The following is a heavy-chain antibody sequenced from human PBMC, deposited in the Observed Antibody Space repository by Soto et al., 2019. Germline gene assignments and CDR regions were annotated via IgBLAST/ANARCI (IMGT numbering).Heavy chain of an antibody. V-gene: IGHV1-69*01. CDR2: IIPVFGTA. D-gene: IGHD2-2*01. J-gene: IGHJ6*02. CDR1: RVAFSKFI. Sequence: QAQLEQSGGEVKKPGSSVNVSCKASRVAFSKFIVTWVRQAPGVGLEWVGGIIPVFGTANYAQKCQGRVTITADESTSASYMEVNNLGSEDTAVYYCAKVRYSSPMGYYYGMDVWGQGTTVTVSS. CDR3: AKVRYSSPMGYYYGMDV.